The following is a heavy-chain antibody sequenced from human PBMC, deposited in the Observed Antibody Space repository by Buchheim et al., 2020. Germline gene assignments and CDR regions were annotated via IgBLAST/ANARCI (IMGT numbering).Heavy chain of an antibody. J-gene: IGHJ4*02. CDR1: GFTFSTYG. V-gene: IGHV3-30*18. D-gene: IGHD3-10*01. CDR3: AKGLRGVYYFDY. Sequence: QVQLVESGGGVVQPGTSLRLSCAASGFTFSTYGMHWVRQAPGKGLEWVAVISYDGSNKYYADSVKGRFTISRDNSKNTLYLQMNSLRAEDTAVYYCAKGLRGVYYFDYWGQGTL. CDR2: ISYDGSNK.